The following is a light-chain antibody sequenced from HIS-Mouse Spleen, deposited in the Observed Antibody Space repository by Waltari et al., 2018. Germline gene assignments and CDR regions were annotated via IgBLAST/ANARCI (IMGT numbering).Light chain of an antibody. CDR1: SSDAGSYNL. CDR3: CSYAGSSTLV. CDR2: EGS. Sequence: QSALTQPASVSGSPGQSITISCTGTSSDAGSYNLVSWYQQHPGTAPKLMIYEGSKRPSGVSNRFSGSKSGNTASLTISGLQAEDEADYYCCSYAGSSTLVFGGGTKLTVL. J-gene: IGLJ3*02. V-gene: IGLV2-23*01.